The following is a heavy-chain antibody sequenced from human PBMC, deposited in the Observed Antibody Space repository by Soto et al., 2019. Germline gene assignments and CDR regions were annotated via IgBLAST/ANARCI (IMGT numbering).Heavy chain of an antibody. J-gene: IGHJ4*02. V-gene: IGHV4-59*01. Sequence: LSLTCTVSGGSINNNYWSWIRQPPGRGLEWIGYIFSNGRTNYNPSLETRVAISVDTSKNQLSLKLRSVTAADTAVYYCARGGDNSPWYYSLWGQGTLVTVSS. CDR1: GGSINNNY. CDR3: ARGGDNSPWYYSL. D-gene: IGHD3-10*01. CDR2: IFSNGRT.